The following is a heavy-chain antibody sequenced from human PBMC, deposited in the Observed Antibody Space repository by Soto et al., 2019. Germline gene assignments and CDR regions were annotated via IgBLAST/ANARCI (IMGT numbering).Heavy chain of an antibody. D-gene: IGHD2-2*01. Sequence: SQTLSLTCAISGDSVSSNSAAWSWIRQSPSRGLEWLGRTFYRSKWYNDYAVSVKSRITINPDTSKNQFSLQLTSVTPEDTAVYFCARGSHDSTWSWGQGTRVTVYS. CDR1: GDSVSSNSAA. CDR3: ARGSHDSTWS. J-gene: IGHJ5*02. V-gene: IGHV6-1*01. CDR2: TFYRSKWYN.